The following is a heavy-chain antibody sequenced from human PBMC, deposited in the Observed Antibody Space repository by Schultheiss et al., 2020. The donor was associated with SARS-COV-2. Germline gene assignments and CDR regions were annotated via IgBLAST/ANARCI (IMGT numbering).Heavy chain of an antibody. Sequence: GESLKISCAASGFTFSSYAMHWVRQAPGKGLEWVAVISYDGSNKYYADSVKGRFTISRDNSKNTLYLQMNSLRAEDTAVYYCARSEGYSSSLDFDYWGQGTLVTVSS. V-gene: IGHV3-30*01. CDR1: GFTFSSYA. J-gene: IGHJ4*02. CDR2: ISYDGSNK. D-gene: IGHD6-6*01. CDR3: ARSEGYSSSLDFDY.